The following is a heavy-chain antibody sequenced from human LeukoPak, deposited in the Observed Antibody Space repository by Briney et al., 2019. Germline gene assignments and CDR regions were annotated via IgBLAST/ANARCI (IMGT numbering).Heavy chain of an antibody. J-gene: IGHJ4*02. Sequence: GGSLRLSCAASGFTFSSYAMSWVRQAPGKGLEWVANIKQDGSEKYYVDSVKGRFTISRDNAKNSLYLQMNSLRAEDTAVYYCATFMVRGVIFWGQGTLVTVSS. CDR2: IKQDGSEK. CDR3: ATFMVRGVIF. CDR1: GFTFSSYA. D-gene: IGHD3-10*01. V-gene: IGHV3-7*01.